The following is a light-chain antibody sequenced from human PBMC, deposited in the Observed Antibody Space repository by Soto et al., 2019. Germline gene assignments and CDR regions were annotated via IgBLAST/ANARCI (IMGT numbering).Light chain of an antibody. V-gene: IGKV3-20*01. CDR1: QTLADIL. CDR2: GGS. J-gene: IGKJ1*01. CDR3: HQYVTPGT. Sequence: EIVLTQSPGTLSLSPGETATLSCRASQTLADILLVWYQQKPGQAPRLLISGGSNRAAGIPDRFRGSGSGTDFTLTISRLEPEDFAVYYCHQYVTPGTVGQGPKVDIK.